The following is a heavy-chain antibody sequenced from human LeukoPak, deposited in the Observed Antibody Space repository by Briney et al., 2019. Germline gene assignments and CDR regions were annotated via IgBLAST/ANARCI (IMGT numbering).Heavy chain of an antibody. V-gene: IGHV4-31*03. Sequence: PSQTLSLTCTVSGGSISSSGYYWSWIRQHPGTGLEWIGYIHYSGSTYYNPSLKSRVTISVDTSKNQFSLKLSSVTAADTAVYYCARVRCSGGSCYFAHFDYWGQGTLVTVSS. CDR3: ARVRCSGGSCYFAHFDY. J-gene: IGHJ4*02. D-gene: IGHD2-15*01. CDR2: IHYSGST. CDR1: GGSISSSGYY.